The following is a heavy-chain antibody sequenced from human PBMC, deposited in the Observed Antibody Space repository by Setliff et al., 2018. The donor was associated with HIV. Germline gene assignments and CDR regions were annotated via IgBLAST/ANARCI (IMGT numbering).Heavy chain of an antibody. V-gene: IGHV1-69*05. D-gene: IGHD4-17*01. CDR3: ARSGRETDLYGLYGVHYFDY. CDR2: IIPITGTI. J-gene: IGHJ4*02. CDR1: GDTFTGHA. Sequence: SVKVSCKISGDTFTGHAIVWVRQAPGQGLEWMGGIIPITGTIHFAQKFQDRITVTKDESTGTVYMELSSLRAEDTAVYYCARSGRETDLYGLYGVHYFDYWGQGTLVTVSS.